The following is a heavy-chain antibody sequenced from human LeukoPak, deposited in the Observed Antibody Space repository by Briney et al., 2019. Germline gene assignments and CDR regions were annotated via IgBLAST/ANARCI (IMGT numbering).Heavy chain of an antibody. J-gene: IGHJ3*02. V-gene: IGHV3-13*01. CDR3: AREAFTDATGYYFSPLDM. CDR2: INTAGGT. Sequence: GGSLRLSCEASGFTFRSYDLHWVRQTAAKGLEWVSLINTAGGTFYSDSVRGRFTISRENAENSFYLQMNSLTADDTAVYYCAREAFTDATGYYFSPLDMWGQGTTVTVSS. D-gene: IGHD2/OR15-2a*01. CDR1: GFTFRSYD.